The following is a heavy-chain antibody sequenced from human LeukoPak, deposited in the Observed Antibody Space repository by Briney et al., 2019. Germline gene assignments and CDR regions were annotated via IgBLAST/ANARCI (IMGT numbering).Heavy chain of an antibody. CDR1: GGSISSYY. CDR3: ARHTSYYDSTGYYYGGDWFDP. CDR2: IHYSGST. J-gene: IGHJ5*02. Sequence: SETLSLTCTVSGGSISSYYWSCIRQPPGKGLEWIGYIHYSGSTKYNPSLKSRVAISVDASKNQFSLKLSSVTAADTAVYYCARHTSYYDSTGYYYGGDWFDPWGQGTLVTVSS. V-gene: IGHV4-59*08. D-gene: IGHD3-22*01.